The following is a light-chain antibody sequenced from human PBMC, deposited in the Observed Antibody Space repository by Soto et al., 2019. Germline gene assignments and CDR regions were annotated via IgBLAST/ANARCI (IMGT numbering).Light chain of an antibody. Sequence: EIVMTQSPATLSVSPGERATLSCRASQRVSSNLAWYQQKPGQAPRLLIYGASTRATGIPARFSGSGSGTKFTLTISSLKSEDFAVYYCQQYNNWPVTFGPGTKVDIK. CDR3: QQYNNWPVT. V-gene: IGKV3-15*01. J-gene: IGKJ3*01. CDR1: QRVSSN. CDR2: GAS.